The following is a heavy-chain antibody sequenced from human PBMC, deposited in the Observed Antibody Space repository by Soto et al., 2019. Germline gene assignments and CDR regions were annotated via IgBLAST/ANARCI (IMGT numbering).Heavy chain of an antibody. CDR1: GYSFTSYW. J-gene: IGHJ6*02. V-gene: IGHV5-10-1*01. CDR3: ATRFSHDYGDPNMNYYYYGMDV. CDR2: IDPSDSYT. D-gene: IGHD4-17*01. Sequence: GESLKISCKGSGYSFTSYWISWVRQMPGKGLEWMGRIDPSDSYTNYSPSFQGHVTISADKSISTAYLQWSSLKASDTAMYYCATRFSHDYGDPNMNYYYYGMDVWAQGTTVPVSS.